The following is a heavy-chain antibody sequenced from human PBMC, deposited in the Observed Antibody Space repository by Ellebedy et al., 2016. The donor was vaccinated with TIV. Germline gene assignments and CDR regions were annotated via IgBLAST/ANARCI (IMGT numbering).Heavy chain of an antibody. CDR1: GFTFSSYW. CDR2: IKQDGSEK. CDR3: ARDVSPWGANWFDP. J-gene: IGHJ5*02. V-gene: IGHV3-7*01. Sequence: GESLKISCAASGFTFSSYWMSWVRQAPGKGLEWVANIKQDGSEKYYVDSVKGRFTISRDNSKNTLYLQMNSLRAEDTAVYYCARDVSPWGANWFDPWGQGTLVTVSS. D-gene: IGHD7-27*01.